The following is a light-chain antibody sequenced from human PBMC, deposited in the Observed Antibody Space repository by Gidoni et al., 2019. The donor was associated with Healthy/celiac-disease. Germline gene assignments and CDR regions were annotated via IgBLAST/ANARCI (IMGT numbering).Light chain of an antibody. CDR1: QSVSSSY. Sequence: ETVLTQSPGTLSLSPGERATLSCRASQSVSSSYLAWYQQKPGQAPRLRIYGASSRATGSPYRFSGSGPGTDFTLTISRLEPEDFAVYYCQQYGSSPLTFGGGTKVEIK. CDR2: GAS. CDR3: QQYGSSPLT. J-gene: IGKJ4*01. V-gene: IGKV3-20*01.